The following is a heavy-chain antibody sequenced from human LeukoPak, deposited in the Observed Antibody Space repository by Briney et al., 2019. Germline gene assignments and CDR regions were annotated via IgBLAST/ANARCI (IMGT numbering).Heavy chain of an antibody. CDR2: ISGSGGST. D-gene: IGHD4-23*01. V-gene: IGHV3-23*01. CDR3: AKDNGGRRGFDY. J-gene: IGHJ4*02. CDR1: GISFSGSW. Sequence: GGSLRLSCVVSGISFSGSWMTWVRQAPGKGLEWVSAISGSGGSTYYADSVKGRFTISRDNSKNTLYLQMNSLRAEDTAVYYCAKDNGGRRGFDYWGQGTLVTVSS.